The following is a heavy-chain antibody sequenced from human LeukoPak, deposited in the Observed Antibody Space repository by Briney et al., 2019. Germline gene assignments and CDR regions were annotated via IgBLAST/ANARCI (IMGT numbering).Heavy chain of an antibody. J-gene: IGHJ6*03. Sequence: SVKVSCKASGGTFSSYAISWVRQAPGQGLEWMGGIIPIFGTANYAQKFQGRVTITAVESTSTAYMELSSLRSEDTAVYYCARGPDYYDSSGYDYYYMDVWGKGTTVTVSS. V-gene: IGHV1-69*13. D-gene: IGHD3-22*01. CDR1: GGTFSSYA. CDR3: ARGPDYYDSSGYDYYYMDV. CDR2: IIPIFGTA.